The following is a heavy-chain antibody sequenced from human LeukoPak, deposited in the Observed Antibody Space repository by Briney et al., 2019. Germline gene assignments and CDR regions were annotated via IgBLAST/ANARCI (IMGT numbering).Heavy chain of an antibody. CDR2: ISWNSGSI. D-gene: IGHD6-19*01. CDR1: GFIFNNYA. J-gene: IGHJ4*02. CDR3: AKDNRRHYTSGPNPDSLH. V-gene: IGHV3-9*01. Sequence: GGSLRLSCAGPGFIFNNYAMHWVRQPPGKGLEWVSGISWNSGSIDYADSVKGRFTISRDNAKNSLYLQMNSLRVEDTAFYYCAKDNRRHYTSGPNPDSLHWGQGALVTVSS.